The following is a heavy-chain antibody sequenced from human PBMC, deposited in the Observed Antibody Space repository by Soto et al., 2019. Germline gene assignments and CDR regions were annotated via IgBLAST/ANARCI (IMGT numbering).Heavy chain of an antibody. Sequence: GGSLRLSCAASGFTFDTYWMNWVRQSPGKGPDWLSGINSDGTISSYADSVKGRFTISRDNARNTLSLQMNSLRADETAVYYCARLSGDHSAFFSYGMDAWGEGPPVTV. CDR1: GFTFDTYW. CDR3: ARLSGDHSAFFSYGMDA. J-gene: IGHJ6*02. D-gene: IGHD2-21*01. V-gene: IGHV3-74*01. CDR2: INSDGTIS.